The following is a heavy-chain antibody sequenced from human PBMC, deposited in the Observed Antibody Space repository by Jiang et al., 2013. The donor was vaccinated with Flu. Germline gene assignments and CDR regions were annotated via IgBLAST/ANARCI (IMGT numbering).Heavy chain of an antibody. CDR1: GGSISSGSYY. J-gene: IGHJ3*02. V-gene: IGHV4-61*02. CDR2: IFTSGST. Sequence: GPGLVKPSQTLSLTCTVSGGSISSGSYYWSWIRQPAGKGLEWIGRIFTSGSTNYNPSLKSRVTISVDTSKNQFSLKLSSVTAADTALYYCARDWRMTTISLEAFDIWGQGTMVTVSS. CDR3: ARDWRMTTISLEAFDI. D-gene: IGHD5-24*01.